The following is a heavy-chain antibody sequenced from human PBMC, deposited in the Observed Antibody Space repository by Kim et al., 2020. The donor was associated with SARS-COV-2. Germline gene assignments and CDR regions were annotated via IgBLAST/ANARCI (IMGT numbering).Heavy chain of an antibody. D-gene: IGHD2-15*01. Sequence: FQGRVTMTRDTSTSTVYMELSSLRSEDTAVYYCARDPPYCSGGSCYFFDYWGQGTLVTVSS. V-gene: IGHV1-46*01. CDR3: ARDPPYCSGGSCYFFDY. J-gene: IGHJ4*02.